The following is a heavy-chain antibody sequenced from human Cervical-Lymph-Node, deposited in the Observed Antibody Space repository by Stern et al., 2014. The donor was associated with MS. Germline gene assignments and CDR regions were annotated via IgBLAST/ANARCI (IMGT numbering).Heavy chain of an antibody. CDR1: GFTFSSYT. D-gene: IGHD1-26*01. Sequence: MQLVESGGGLVKPGGSLRLSCAASGFTFSSYTMNWVRQAPGKGLEWVSSINTKSTYIYYADSVKGRFTVSRANAKHSLYFPMSSLRGDDTAVYYCANGSPLHYWGQGTLVTVSS. CDR3: ANGSPLHY. CDR2: INTKSTYI. V-gene: IGHV3-21*01. J-gene: IGHJ4*02.